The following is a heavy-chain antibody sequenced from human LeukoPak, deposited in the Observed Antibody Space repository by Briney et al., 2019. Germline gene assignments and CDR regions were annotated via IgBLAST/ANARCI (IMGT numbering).Heavy chain of an antibody. V-gene: IGHV3-48*03. D-gene: IGHD6-13*01. Sequence: QPGGSLRLSCAASGFTFSSYEMNWVRQAPGKGPEWVSYISSSGRTIYYADSVKGRFTISKDNAKKSLYLQMNSLRAEDTAVYYCAKKHTGAGPKSNWFDPWGQGTLVTVSS. CDR1: GFTFSSYE. CDR2: ISSSGRTI. CDR3: AKKHTGAGPKSNWFDP. J-gene: IGHJ5*02.